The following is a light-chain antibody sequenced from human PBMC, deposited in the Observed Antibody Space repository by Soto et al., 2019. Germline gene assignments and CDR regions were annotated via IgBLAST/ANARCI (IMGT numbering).Light chain of an antibody. V-gene: IGKV1-33*01. Sequence: DIQLTQSPSSLSTSVGDRVTITCQADHDIKEFLNWYQAKPGKAPKLLIYDASNLQTGVPSRFSGSGSGTRFTVTISSLQPEDIATYYCQRYDSLPPTFGQGTRLDIK. CDR2: DAS. CDR1: HDIKEF. CDR3: QRYDSLPPT. J-gene: IGKJ5*01.